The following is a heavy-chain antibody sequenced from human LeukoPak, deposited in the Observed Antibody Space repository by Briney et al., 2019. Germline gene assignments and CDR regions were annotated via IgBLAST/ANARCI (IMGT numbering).Heavy chain of an antibody. J-gene: IGHJ4*02. CDR3: ARDRGRPSGSILEPYYFDY. Sequence: GGSLRLSCAASGFTFSSYEMNWVRQAPGKGLEWVSYISSSGSTIYYADSGKGRFTIPRDNAKTSLYLQMNSLRAEDTAVYYCARDRGRPSGSILEPYYFDYWGQGTLVTVSS. V-gene: IGHV3-48*03. D-gene: IGHD1-26*01. CDR2: ISSSGSTI. CDR1: GFTFSSYE.